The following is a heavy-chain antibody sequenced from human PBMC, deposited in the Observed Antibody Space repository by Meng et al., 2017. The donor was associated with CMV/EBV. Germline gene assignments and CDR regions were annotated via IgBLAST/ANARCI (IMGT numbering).Heavy chain of an antibody. D-gene: IGHD3-3*01. V-gene: IGHV1-69*05. Sequence: SCKASGVTFSSSAISWVRQAPGQGREWMGGIIPIFGTANYAQKFQGRVTITTDESTSTAYMELSSLRSEDTAVYYCARDFWSGYYDYWGQGTLVTVSS. CDR1: GVTFSSSA. CDR2: IIPIFGTA. CDR3: ARDFWSGYYDY. J-gene: IGHJ4*02.